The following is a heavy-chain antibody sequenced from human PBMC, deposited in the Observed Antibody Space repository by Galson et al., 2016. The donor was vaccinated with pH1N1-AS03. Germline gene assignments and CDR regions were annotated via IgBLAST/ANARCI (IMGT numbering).Heavy chain of an antibody. CDR2: LDGGGDGT. D-gene: IGHD5-18*01. J-gene: IGHJ4*02. CDR1: GFSVLANA. CDR3: AGGRRGYSTGWGNYFDY. Sequence: SLRLSCAASGFSVLANAMSWVRQAPGKGLEWVASLDGGGDGTHYAGAVRGRFTISRDKAKNSLYLQMNSLRAEDTAVYYCAGGRRGYSTGWGNYFDYWGQGTLVTVSS. V-gene: IGHV3-23*01.